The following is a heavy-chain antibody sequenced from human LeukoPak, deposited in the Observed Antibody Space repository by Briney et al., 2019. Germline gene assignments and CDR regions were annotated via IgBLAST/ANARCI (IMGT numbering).Heavy chain of an antibody. CDR2: IRYDGSNK. CDR1: GFTFSSYG. D-gene: IGHD1-26*01. CDR3: AKDARLGAGNYYCYYGMDV. J-gene: IGHJ6*02. Sequence: GGSLRLSCAASGFTFSSYGMHWVRQAPGKGLEWVAFIRYDGSNKYYADSVKGRFTISRDNSKNTLYLQMNSLRAEDTAVYYCAKDARLGAGNYYCYYGMDVWGQGTTVTVSS. V-gene: IGHV3-30*02.